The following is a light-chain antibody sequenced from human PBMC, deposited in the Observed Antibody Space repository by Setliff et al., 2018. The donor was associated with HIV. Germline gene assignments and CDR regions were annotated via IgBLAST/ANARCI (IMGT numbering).Light chain of an antibody. CDR1: SSSIGSNS. J-gene: IGLJ1*01. CDR2: STN. Sequence: QSVLTQPPSASETHGQRVTVSCSGSSSSIGSNSGNWYQHLPGTDSKLLIYSTNQRPSGVPYRFYGSKSGTSASLAISGLQSEDEADYYCAAWDDTLNRYVFGSGTKVTVL. CDR3: AAWDDTLNRYV. V-gene: IGLV1-44*01.